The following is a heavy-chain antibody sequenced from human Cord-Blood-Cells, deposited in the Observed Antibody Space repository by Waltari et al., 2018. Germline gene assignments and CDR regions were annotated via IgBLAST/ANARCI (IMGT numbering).Heavy chain of an antibody. CDR1: GFTFSSYA. V-gene: IGHV3-30*04. J-gene: IGHJ4*02. CDR2: ISYDGSNK. CDR3: ARDPGYYGSGSYFDY. Sequence: VQLVESGGGVVQPGRSLRLSCAASGFTFSSYAMHWVRQAPGKGLEWVAVISYDGSNKYYADSVKGRFTISRDNSKNTLYLQMNSLRAEDTAVYYCARDPGYYGSGSYFDYWGQGTLVTVSS. D-gene: IGHD3-10*01.